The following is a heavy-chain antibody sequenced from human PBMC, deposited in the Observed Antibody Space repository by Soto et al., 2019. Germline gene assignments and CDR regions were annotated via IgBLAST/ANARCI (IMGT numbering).Heavy chain of an antibody. Sequence: SVKVSCKASGGTFSSYTISWVRQAPGQGLEWMGRIIPILGIANYAQKFQGRVTITADKSTSTAYIELSSLRSEDTAVYYCARGLGTDYYYMDVWGKGTTVTVSS. CDR1: GGTFSSYT. CDR2: IIPILGIA. J-gene: IGHJ6*03. CDR3: ARGLGTDYYYMDV. D-gene: IGHD1-1*01. V-gene: IGHV1-69*02.